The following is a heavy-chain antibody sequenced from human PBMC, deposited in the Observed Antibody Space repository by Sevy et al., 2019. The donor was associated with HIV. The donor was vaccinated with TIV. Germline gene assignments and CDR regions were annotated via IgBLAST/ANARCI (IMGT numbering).Heavy chain of an antibody. CDR1: GFDFSSYG. J-gene: IGHJ4*02. Sequence: ASVKVSCKTSGFDFSSYGITWVRQAPGQGLEWMGWIGIYNGNSNSAQKLQGRVSMTTDTSTNTVYMELSNLRSDDTAVYYCARVPTCDYGSSTYFDYWGQGTLVTVSS. V-gene: IGHV1-18*01. D-gene: IGHD3-10*01. CDR2: IGIYNGNS. CDR3: ARVPTCDYGSSTYFDY.